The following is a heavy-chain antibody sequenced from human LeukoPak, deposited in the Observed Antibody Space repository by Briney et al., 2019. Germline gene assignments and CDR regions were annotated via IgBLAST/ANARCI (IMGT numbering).Heavy chain of an antibody. CDR1: GYTFTSYD. J-gene: IGHJ5*02. D-gene: IGHD3-22*01. CDR2: MNPNSGNT. Sequence: ASVTVSCKASGYTFTSYDINWVRQAAGQGLEWMGWMNPNSGNTGYAQKFQGRVTMTRNTSISTAYMELSSLRSEDTAVYYCARGRITMIQDNWFDPWGQGTLVTVSS. V-gene: IGHV1-8*01. CDR3: ARGRITMIQDNWFDP.